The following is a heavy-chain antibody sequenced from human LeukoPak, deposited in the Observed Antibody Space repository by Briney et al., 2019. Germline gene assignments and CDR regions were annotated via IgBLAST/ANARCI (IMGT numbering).Heavy chain of an antibody. CDR2: ISSSSSYI. Sequence: GGSLRLSCAASGFTFSSYSMNWVRQAPGKGLEWVSSISSSSSYIYYADSVKGRFTISRDNAKNSLYLQMNSLRAEDTAVYYCARDQTSSGWYSSWFDPWGQGTTVTVSS. V-gene: IGHV3-21*01. CDR3: ARDQTSSGWYSSWFDP. J-gene: IGHJ5*01. D-gene: IGHD6-19*01. CDR1: GFTFSSYS.